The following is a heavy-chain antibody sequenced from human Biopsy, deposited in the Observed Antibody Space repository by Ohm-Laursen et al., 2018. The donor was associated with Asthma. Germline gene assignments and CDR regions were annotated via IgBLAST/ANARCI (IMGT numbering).Heavy chain of an antibody. Sequence: SETLSLTCSVYGGSISSFYWSWIRQSPETGLEWMGDVYWTGSTNYNPSLKSRITMSVDTSKNRMFLELTSVTAADTAIYYCVRAVRNEQWLAPFDYWGQGKPVTVSS. V-gene: IGHV4-59*01. CDR2: VYWTGST. D-gene: IGHD6-19*01. CDR3: VRAVRNEQWLAPFDY. J-gene: IGHJ4*02. CDR1: GGSISSFY.